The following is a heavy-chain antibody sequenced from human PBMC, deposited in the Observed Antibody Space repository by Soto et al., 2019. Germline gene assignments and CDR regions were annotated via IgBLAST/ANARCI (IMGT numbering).Heavy chain of an antibody. Sequence: SETLSLTCIVSGDSMTNDYWTWIRRPPGKGLEWIGYIYYSGKTHSNPSLQSRVTISVDTSKNQFSLKLSSVTAADTGIYYCARARITMVREVIKYNMDVWGQGTTVTVSS. V-gene: IGHV4-59*01. CDR1: GDSMTNDY. D-gene: IGHD3-10*01. J-gene: IGHJ6*02. CDR3: ARARITMVREVIKYNMDV. CDR2: IYYSGKT.